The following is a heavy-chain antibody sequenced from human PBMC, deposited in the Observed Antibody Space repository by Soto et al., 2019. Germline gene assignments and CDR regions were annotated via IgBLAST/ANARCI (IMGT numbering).Heavy chain of an antibody. CDR1: GFTFGAYA. CDR2: ISYDGSSK. CDR3: ARGAVTTNYYYYGMDV. D-gene: IGHD4-17*01. V-gene: IGHV3-30-3*01. J-gene: IGHJ6*02. Sequence: GGSLRLSCAGSGFTFGAYAMHWVRQAPVKGLEWVAVISYDGSSKNYADTVKGRFTISRDNSKNTLFLQVSSLRDEDTALYYCARGAVTTNYYYYGMDVWGRGTTVTVSS.